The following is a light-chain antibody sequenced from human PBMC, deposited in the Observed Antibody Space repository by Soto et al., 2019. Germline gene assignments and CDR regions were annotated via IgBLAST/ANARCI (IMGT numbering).Light chain of an antibody. CDR1: QTGFSTY. J-gene: IGKJ1*01. V-gene: IGKV3-20*01. CDR3: HQYGNSPWT. Sequence: EIVLTQSPGTLSLSPGERATLSCRASQTGFSTYLAWFQQKPGQAPRLLIYGASSRAAGIPDRFSGSGSGPDFTLTINRLEPEDIAVYYCHQYGNSPWTLGHGTKVEIK. CDR2: GAS.